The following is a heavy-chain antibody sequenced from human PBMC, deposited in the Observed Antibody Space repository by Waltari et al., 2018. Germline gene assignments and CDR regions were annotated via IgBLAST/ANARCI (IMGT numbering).Heavy chain of an antibody. CDR2: SYHSGST. CDR3: ASSIRIAAAGNYFDY. D-gene: IGHD6-13*01. CDR1: GYSISSGYY. J-gene: IGHJ4*02. V-gene: IGHV4-38-2*01. Sequence: QVQLQESGPGLVKPSETLSLTCAVSGYSISSGYYWGWIRQPPGKGRVWIESSYHSGSTYYNPSRKSRVTISVDTSKNQFSLKLSSVTAADTAVDYCASSIRIAAAGNYFDYWGQGTLVTVSS.